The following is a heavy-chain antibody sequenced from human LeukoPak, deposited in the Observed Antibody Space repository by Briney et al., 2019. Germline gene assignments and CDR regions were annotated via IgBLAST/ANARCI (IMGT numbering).Heavy chain of an antibody. J-gene: IGHJ4*02. CDR2: IYYSGST. CDR3: ASLAVAGLSEGY. CDR1: GGSVSSDSYY. D-gene: IGHD6-19*01. V-gene: IGHV4-61*01. Sequence: PSETLSLTCSVSGGSVSSDSYYWSWIRQPPGKGLEWIGYIYYSGSTNYNPSLKSRVIISIDTSKSQFSLKLSSVTAADTAVYYCASLAVAGLSEGYWGQGTLVIVSS.